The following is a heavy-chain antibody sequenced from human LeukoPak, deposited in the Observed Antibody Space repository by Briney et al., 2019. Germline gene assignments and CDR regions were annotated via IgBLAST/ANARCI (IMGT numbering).Heavy chain of an antibody. Sequence: GGSLRLSCAASGFTFSSYAMSWVRQAPGKGLEWVSAISPSGGITYYTDSVKGRFTISRDNAKNSLYLQINSLRAEDTAIYYCARRGYSDSSGYDYWGQGTLVTVSS. CDR1: GFTFSSYA. D-gene: IGHD3-22*01. CDR3: ARRGYSDSSGYDY. V-gene: IGHV3-23*01. CDR2: ISPSGGIT. J-gene: IGHJ4*02.